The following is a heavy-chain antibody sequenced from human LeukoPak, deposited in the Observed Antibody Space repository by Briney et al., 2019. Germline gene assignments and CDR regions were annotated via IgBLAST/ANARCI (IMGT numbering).Heavy chain of an antibody. D-gene: IGHD5-12*01. CDR3: AKERRVATIGASDV. J-gene: IGHJ3*01. V-gene: IGHV4-61*02. Sequence: SQTLSLTCTVSGGSISSGSYYWSWIRQLAGKGLEWIGRIYTSGSTNYNPSLKSRVTISVDTSKNQFSLKLSSVTAADTAVYYCAKERRVATIGASDVWGQGTMVTVSS. CDR2: IYTSGST. CDR1: GGSISSGSYY.